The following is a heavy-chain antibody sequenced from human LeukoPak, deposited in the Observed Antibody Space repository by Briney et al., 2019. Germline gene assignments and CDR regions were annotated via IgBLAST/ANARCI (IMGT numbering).Heavy chain of an antibody. J-gene: IGHJ4*02. CDR1: GGSISDYY. V-gene: IGHV4-59*12. D-gene: IGHD2-21*01. CDR3: ARDSGDHGDY. Sequence: SETLSLTCTVSGGSISDYYWTWIRQPPGKGLEWIGHIYYSGNTIYNPSLKSRVTISVDTSKNQFSLSLSSVTAADTAVYYCARDSGDHGDYWGQGTLVTVPS. CDR2: IYYSGNT.